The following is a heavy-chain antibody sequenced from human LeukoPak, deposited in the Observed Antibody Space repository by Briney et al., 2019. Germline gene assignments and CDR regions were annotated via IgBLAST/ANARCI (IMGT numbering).Heavy chain of an antibody. CDR2: ISWNSGSI. CDR1: GFTFDDYA. Sequence: GGSLRLSRAASGFTFDDYAMHWVRQAPGKGLEWVSGISWNSGSIGYADSVKGRFTISRDNAKNSLYLQMNSLRAEDMALYYCAKGPAHDILTGYHFDPWGQETLVTVSS. D-gene: IGHD3-9*01. CDR3: AKGPAHDILTGYHFDP. J-gene: IGHJ5*02. V-gene: IGHV3-9*03.